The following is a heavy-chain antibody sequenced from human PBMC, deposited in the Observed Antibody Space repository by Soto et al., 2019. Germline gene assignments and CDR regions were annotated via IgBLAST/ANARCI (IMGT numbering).Heavy chain of an antibody. J-gene: IGHJ4*02. D-gene: IGHD3-10*01. CDR2: IIPIFGTA. CDR3: ARGGDYYGSGSYYNRDHY. Sequence: QVQLVQSGAEVKKPGSSVKVSCKASGGTFSSYAISWVRQTPGQGLEWMGGIIPIFGTANYAQKFQGRVTITADESTSTAYMELSSLRSEDTDVYYCARGGDYYGSGSYYNRDHYWGQGTLFTVSS. CDR1: GGTFSSYA. V-gene: IGHV1-69*01.